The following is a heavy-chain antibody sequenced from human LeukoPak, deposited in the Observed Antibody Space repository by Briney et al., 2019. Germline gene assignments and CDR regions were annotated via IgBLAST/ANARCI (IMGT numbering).Heavy chain of an antibody. D-gene: IGHD4-17*01. CDR2: INGDGSST. Sequence: PGGSLRLSCAASGFTFTYYWMHWVRQAPGKGLVWDARINGDGSSTNYADSVKGRFTISRDNAKNTLYLQMNSLRAEDTAVYYCANDDFGASGLPDYWGQGTLVTVSS. V-gene: IGHV3-74*01. CDR3: ANDDFGASGLPDY. J-gene: IGHJ4*02. CDR1: GFTFTYYW.